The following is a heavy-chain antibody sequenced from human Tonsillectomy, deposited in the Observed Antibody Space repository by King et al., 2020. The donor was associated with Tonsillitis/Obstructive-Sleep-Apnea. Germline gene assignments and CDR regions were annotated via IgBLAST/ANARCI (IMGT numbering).Heavy chain of an antibody. D-gene: IGHD5-18*01. V-gene: IGHV4-39*01. CDR3: ARHRDTALGPFNY. CDR2: IFYSGNT. J-gene: IGHJ4*02. CDR1: GDFITSSNFY. Sequence: QLQESGPGLVKPSETLSLTCSVSGDFITSSNFYWSWIRQPPGKGLEWIGSIFYSGNTFYNPSLKTRVSMSVDTSKNQFSLNLSPVTAADTAVYYCARHRDTALGPFNYWGQGTPVTVSS.